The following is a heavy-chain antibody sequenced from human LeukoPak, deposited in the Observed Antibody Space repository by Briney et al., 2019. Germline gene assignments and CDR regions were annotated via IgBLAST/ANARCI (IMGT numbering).Heavy chain of an antibody. V-gene: IGHV4-38-2*02. Sequence: SETLSLTCTVSGYSISSGYYWGWIRQPPGKGLEWIGSVYYSGSTNYNPSLKSRVTKSVDTSKNQFSLKLSSVTAADTAVYYCARGICSSTSCYKVWFDPWGQGTLVTVSS. CDR2: VYYSGST. CDR3: ARGICSSTSCYKVWFDP. CDR1: GYSISSGYY. D-gene: IGHD2-2*02. J-gene: IGHJ5*02.